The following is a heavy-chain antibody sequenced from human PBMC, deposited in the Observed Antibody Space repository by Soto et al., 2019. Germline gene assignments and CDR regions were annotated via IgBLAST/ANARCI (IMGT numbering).Heavy chain of an antibody. D-gene: IGHD3-10*01. CDR3: ARHVYGSGGGYWFDP. V-gene: IGHV4-31*03. Sequence: QVQLQESGPGLVKPSQTLSLTCTVSGGYISSGGYYWSWIRQHPGKGLEWIGYIYYSGSTYYNPSLRSRVTISVDTSKNQFSLKLSSVTAADTAVYYGARHVYGSGGGYWFDPWGQGTLVTVSS. J-gene: IGHJ5*02. CDR2: IYYSGST. CDR1: GGYISSGGYY.